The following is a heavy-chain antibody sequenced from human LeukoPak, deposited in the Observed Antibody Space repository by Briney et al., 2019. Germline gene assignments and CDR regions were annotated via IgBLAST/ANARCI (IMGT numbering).Heavy chain of an antibody. CDR2: INPNSGGT. Sequence: ASVKVSCKASGYTFTGYYMHWVRQAPGQGLEWMGRINPNSGGTNYAQKFQGRVTMTRDTSISTAYMELSRLRSDDTAVYYCARASRNCTNGVYGGSYFDYWGQGTLVTVSS. CDR1: GYTFTGYY. CDR3: ARASRNCTNGVYGGSYFDY. V-gene: IGHV1-2*06. D-gene: IGHD2-8*01. J-gene: IGHJ4*02.